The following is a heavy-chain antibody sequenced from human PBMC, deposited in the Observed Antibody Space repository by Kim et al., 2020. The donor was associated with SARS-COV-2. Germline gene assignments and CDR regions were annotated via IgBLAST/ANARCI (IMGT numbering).Heavy chain of an antibody. D-gene: IGHD1-26*01. CDR1: GFTFSSYS. CDR2: ISSSSSTI. Sequence: GGSLRLSCAASGFTFSSYSMNWVRQAPGKGLEWVSYISSSSSTIYYADSVKGRFTISRDNAKNSLYLQMNSLRDEDTAVYYCARDVSEWELSYGMDVWGQGTTVTVSS. V-gene: IGHV3-48*02. J-gene: IGHJ6*02. CDR3: ARDVSEWELSYGMDV.